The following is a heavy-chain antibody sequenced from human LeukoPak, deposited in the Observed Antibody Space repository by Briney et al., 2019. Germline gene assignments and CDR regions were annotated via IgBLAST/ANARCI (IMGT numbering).Heavy chain of an antibody. CDR2: IYYSGST. CDR3: GRDGGSGYDY. D-gene: IGHD3-10*01. J-gene: IGHJ4*02. V-gene: IGHV4-61*01. CDR1: GGSVSSGSYY. Sequence: SETLSLTCTVSGGSVSSGSYYWRWLRQPPGKGLEWIGYIYYSGSTNYNPSLKSRVTISVDTSKNQFSLKLSSVTAADTAVYYCGRDGGSGYDYWGQGTLVTVSS.